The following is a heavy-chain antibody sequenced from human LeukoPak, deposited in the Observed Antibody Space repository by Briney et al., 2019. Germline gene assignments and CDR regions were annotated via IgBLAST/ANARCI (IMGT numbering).Heavy chain of an antibody. D-gene: IGHD2-21*01. Sequence: SGPTLVKPTQTLTLTCISSGFSLSTSGVGVRWNRQPPGKALDWLATIYWDDYERSSPSLKSRLTINKDPFKNQVVLTMTKMDTVNFVFFKHKTAYEMDVWGQGTTVTVSS. J-gene: IGHJ6*02. CDR3: KTAYEMDV. V-gene: IGHV2-5*02. CDR2: IYWDDYE. CDR1: GFSLSTSGVG.